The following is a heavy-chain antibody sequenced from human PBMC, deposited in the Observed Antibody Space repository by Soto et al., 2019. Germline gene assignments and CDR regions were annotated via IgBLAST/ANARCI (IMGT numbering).Heavy chain of an antibody. D-gene: IGHD2-2*01. CDR2: ISGTGANT. CDR1: GFTFSSYA. CDR3: ATLRFCTSSSCYGREGGY. Sequence: EVQLLESGGGLVQPGGSLRLSCAASGFTFSSYAMSWVRQVPGKGLEWVSAISGTGANTYYADSVKGRFTSSRDNSKNTLDLQMNSLGADDAAVYYCATLRFCTSSSCYGREGGYWGQGTLVTVSS. V-gene: IGHV3-23*01. J-gene: IGHJ4*02.